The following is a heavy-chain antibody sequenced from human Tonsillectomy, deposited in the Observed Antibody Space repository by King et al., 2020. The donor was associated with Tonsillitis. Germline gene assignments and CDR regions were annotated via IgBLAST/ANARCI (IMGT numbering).Heavy chain of an antibody. J-gene: IGHJ4*02. Sequence: VQLVESGGGLVQPGGSLRLSCTASGITFSSYGMSWVRQAPGKGLEWVSYISGSSNTIYYADSVKGRFTISRDNAKNSLYLQMKSLRAEDTALYYCARSFGSGSFDYYFDYWGQGSLVTVSS. CDR3: ARSFGSGSFDYYFDY. V-gene: IGHV3-48*01. CDR1: GITFSSYG. CDR2: ISGSSNTI. D-gene: IGHD3-10*01.